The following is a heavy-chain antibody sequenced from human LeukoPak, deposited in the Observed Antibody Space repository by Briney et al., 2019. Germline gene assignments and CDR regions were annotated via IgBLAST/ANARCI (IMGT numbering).Heavy chain of an antibody. CDR1: GFTFDDYA. V-gene: IGHV3-43*02. D-gene: IGHD3-22*01. CDR2: ISGDGGST. Sequence: PGGSLRLSCAASGFTFDDYAMLWVRQAPGKGLEWVSLISGDGGSTYYADSVKGRFTISRDNSKNSLYLQMNSLRTEDTALYYCAKDISDYYDSSGYYSWGQGTLVTVSS. CDR3: AKDISDYYDSSGYYS. J-gene: IGHJ4*02.